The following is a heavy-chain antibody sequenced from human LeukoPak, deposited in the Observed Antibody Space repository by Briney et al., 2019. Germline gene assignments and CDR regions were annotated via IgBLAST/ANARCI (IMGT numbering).Heavy chain of an antibody. CDR1: GFSFSNYW. Sequence: GGSLRLSCTASGFSFSNYWMHWVRQAPGKGLVWVSRINSDGSTTTYADSVKGRFTISRDNAKNSLHLQMNSLRAEDTAVYYCAASTKHTAMVDYWGQGTLVTVSS. V-gene: IGHV3-74*01. D-gene: IGHD5-18*01. CDR2: INSDGSTT. J-gene: IGHJ4*02. CDR3: AASTKHTAMVDY.